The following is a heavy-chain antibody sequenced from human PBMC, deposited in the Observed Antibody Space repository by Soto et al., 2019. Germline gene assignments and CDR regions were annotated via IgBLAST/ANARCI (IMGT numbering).Heavy chain of an antibody. CDR1: GFPFSSYE. J-gene: IGHJ4*02. D-gene: IGHD5-18*01. Sequence: EVQLVESGGGLVQPGGSLRLSCAASGFPFSSYEMNWVRQAPGKGLEWASYISSSGSTIYYADSVKGRFTISRDNAKNSLYLQMNSLRAEDTAVYYCARIGYSYGLLPDYWGQGTLVTVSS. V-gene: IGHV3-48*03. CDR3: ARIGYSYGLLPDY. CDR2: ISSSGSTI.